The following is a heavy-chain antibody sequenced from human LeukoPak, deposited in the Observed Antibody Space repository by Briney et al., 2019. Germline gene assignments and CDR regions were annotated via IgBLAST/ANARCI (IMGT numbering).Heavy chain of an antibody. V-gene: IGHV4-34*01. CDR2: INHSGST. D-gene: IGHD2-2*01. CDR1: GGSFSGYY. J-gene: IGHJ5*02. CDR3: ARGRIVVVPAAIEARENLFDP. Sequence: PSETLSLTCAVYGGSFSGYYWSWIRQPPGKGLEWIGEINHSGSTNYNPSLKSRVTISVDTSKNQFSLKLSSVTAADTAVYYCARGRIVVVPAAIEARENLFDPWGQGTLVTVSS.